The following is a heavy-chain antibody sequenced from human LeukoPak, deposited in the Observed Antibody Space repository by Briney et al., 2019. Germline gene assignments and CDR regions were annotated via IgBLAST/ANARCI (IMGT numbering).Heavy chain of an antibody. V-gene: IGHV1-2*02. J-gene: IGHJ4*02. CDR2: INPNSGGT. CDR1: GYTFTGYY. D-gene: IGHD3-22*01. Sequence: ASVKVSCKASGYTFTGYYMHWVRQAPGQGLEWMGWINPNSGGTNYAQKLQGRVTMTRDTSISTAYMELSRLRSDDTAVYYCASGYYDSSGYYHSFDYWGQGTLVTVSS. CDR3: ASGYYDSSGYYHSFDY.